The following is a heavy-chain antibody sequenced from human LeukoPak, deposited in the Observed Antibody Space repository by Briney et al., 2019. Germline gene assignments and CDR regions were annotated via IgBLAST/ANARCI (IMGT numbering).Heavy chain of an antibody. CDR1: GGTFSSYA. J-gene: IGHJ3*02. Sequence: ASVKVSCKASGGTFSSYAISWVRQAPGQGLEWMGRIIPILGIANYAQKFQGRVTITADKSTSTAYMELSSPRSEDTAVYYCARASPAYYYGSGSFNSESAFDIWGQGTMVTVSS. CDR3: ARASPAYYYGSGSFNSESAFDI. CDR2: IIPILGIA. D-gene: IGHD3-10*01. V-gene: IGHV1-69*04.